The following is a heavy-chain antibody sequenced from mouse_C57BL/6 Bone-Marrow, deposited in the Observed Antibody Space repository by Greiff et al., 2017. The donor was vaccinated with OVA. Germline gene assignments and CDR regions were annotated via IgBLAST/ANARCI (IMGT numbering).Heavy chain of an antibody. J-gene: IGHJ3*01. CDR2: IDPEDGDT. V-gene: IGHV14-1*01. CDR1: GFHINDYY. Sequence: EVQLQQSGAELVRPGASVKLSCTASGFHINDYYMHWVKQRPEQGLEWIGRIDPEDGDTEYAPKFQGKATMTADTSSNTAYLQLSSRTSEDTAVYYCTDSGSWFAYWGQGTLVTVSA. CDR3: TDSGSWFAY.